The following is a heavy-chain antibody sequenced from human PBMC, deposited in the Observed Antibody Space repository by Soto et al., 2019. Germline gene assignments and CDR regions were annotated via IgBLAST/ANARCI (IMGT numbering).Heavy chain of an antibody. CDR3: ARDRSNSPDYFDF. J-gene: IGHJ4*02. Sequence: QVQLQESGPGLVKPSQTLSLTCTVSGGSIDNYEYYWTWIRQPPGKGLEWVGYIYYSGRTNYNPSLNSRLTISQDTSKNQFSLRLTSVSAADTAMYYCARDRSNSPDYFDFWGQGTLVTVSS. V-gene: IGHV4-30-4*01. D-gene: IGHD6-6*01. CDR2: IYYSGRT. CDR1: GGSIDNYEYY.